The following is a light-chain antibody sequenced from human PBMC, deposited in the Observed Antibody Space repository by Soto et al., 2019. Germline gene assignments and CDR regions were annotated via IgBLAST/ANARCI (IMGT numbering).Light chain of an antibody. CDR1: QSISTW. V-gene: IGKV1-5*03. J-gene: IGKJ4*02. CDR2: KAS. Sequence: DIPMTQSPSTLSASVGDRVTISCRASQSISTWLAWYQQKPGKAPKLLIHKASTLESGVPSRFSGGGSGTDFTLTIHSLQPDDFATYSCQQYDAYPLTFGGGTKVDIK. CDR3: QQYDAYPLT.